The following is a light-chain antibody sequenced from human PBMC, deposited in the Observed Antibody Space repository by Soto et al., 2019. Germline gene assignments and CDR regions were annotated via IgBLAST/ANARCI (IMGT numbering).Light chain of an antibody. CDR1: SSDVGGYNY. CDR3: SSYTTGGTLVV. CDR2: AVS. V-gene: IGLV2-14*03. Sequence: QSALTQPASVSGSPGQSITISCTGTSSDVGGYNYVSWYQQHPGKAPKLMIYAVSDRPSGVSDRFSGSKSGDTASLTISGLQAEDEADYYCSSYTTGGTLVVFGGGTKLTVL. J-gene: IGLJ2*01.